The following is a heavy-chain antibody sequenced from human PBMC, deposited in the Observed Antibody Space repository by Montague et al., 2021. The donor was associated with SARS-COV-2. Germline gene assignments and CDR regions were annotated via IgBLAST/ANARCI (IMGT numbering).Heavy chain of an antibody. Sequence: SETLSLTCAVYGGSFSGYYWSWIRQPPGKGLERIGEINHSGSTNYNPSLKSRVTISVDTSKNQFSLKLSSVTAADTAVYYCARDPGGAYGMDVWGQGTTVTVSS. CDR2: INHSGST. CDR3: ARDPGGAYGMDV. CDR1: GGSFSGYY. D-gene: IGHD3-10*01. J-gene: IGHJ6*02. V-gene: IGHV4-34*01.